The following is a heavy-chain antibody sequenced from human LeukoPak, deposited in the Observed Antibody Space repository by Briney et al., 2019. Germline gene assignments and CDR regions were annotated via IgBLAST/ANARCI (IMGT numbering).Heavy chain of an antibody. D-gene: IGHD3-10*01. Sequence: GRSLRLSCAASGFTFSNYAMHWVRQAPGEGLEWVAIISYDGSNKYYADSVKGRFTISRDNSKNTLYLQMNSLRADDTAVYYCARGRSGSHHFDSWGQGTLVTVPS. CDR3: ARGRSGSHHFDS. J-gene: IGHJ4*02. V-gene: IGHV3-30*04. CDR1: GFTFSNYA. CDR2: ISYDGSNK.